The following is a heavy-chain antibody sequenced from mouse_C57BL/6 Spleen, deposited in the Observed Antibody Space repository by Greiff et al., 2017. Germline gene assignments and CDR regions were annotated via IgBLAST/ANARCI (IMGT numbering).Heavy chain of an antibody. CDR1: GYTFTIYW. Sequence: QVQLQQPGAELVRPGSSVKLSCKASGYTFTIYWMHWVKQRPIQGLEWIGNIDPSDSVTHYNPKFKDKATLAVDKSSSTAYMKLSSLSSEDSAAYYCARGDYESWFAYWGQGTLVSVSA. CDR3: ARGDYESWFAY. J-gene: IGHJ3*01. CDR2: IDPSDSVT. V-gene: IGHV1-52*01. D-gene: IGHD2-4*01.